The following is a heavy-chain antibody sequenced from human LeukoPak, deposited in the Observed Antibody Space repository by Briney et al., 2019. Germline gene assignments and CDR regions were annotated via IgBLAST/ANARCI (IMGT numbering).Heavy chain of an antibody. D-gene: IGHD6-19*01. CDR3: ARAIGVAGDILV. CDR1: GFNFSDYY. V-gene: IGHV3-11*01. Sequence: PGGSLRLSCAASGFNFSDYYMSWIRQAPGKGLEWVSYISSSGSTIYYADSVKGRFTISRDNSKNSLYLQMNSLRAEDTAVYCCARAIGVAGDILVWGKGTTVTISS. J-gene: IGHJ6*04. CDR2: ISSSGSTI.